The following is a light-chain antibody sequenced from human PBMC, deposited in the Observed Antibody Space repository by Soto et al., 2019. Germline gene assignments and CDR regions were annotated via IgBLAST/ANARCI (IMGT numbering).Light chain of an antibody. CDR1: QSVSRSN. CDR2: GAS. CDR3: QHYDTSLT. V-gene: IGKV3-20*01. J-gene: IGKJ4*01. Sequence: EIVLTQSPGTLSLSPGERATLSCRASQSVSRSNFAWYQQKPCQAPRLLIYGASSRSTGIPDRFSGAGSGTDFTLSINRLEPEDFAVYYCQHYDTSLTFGGGTKVEL.